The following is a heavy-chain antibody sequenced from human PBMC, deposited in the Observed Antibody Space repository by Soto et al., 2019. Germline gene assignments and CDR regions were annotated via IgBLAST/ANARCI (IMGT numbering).Heavy chain of an antibody. D-gene: IGHD1-1*01. CDR3: ARNWNDFTTAEDYFDY. CDR2: IYYSGST. Sequence: PSETLYLTCTVSGGTIWSSYGSWIRQTPGKGLEWIGYIYYSGSTNYNPSLKSRVTISVDTSKNQFSLKLSSVTAADTAVYYCARNWNDFTTAEDYFDYWGQGTLVTVSS. V-gene: IGHV4-59*01. CDR1: GGTIWSSY. J-gene: IGHJ4*02.